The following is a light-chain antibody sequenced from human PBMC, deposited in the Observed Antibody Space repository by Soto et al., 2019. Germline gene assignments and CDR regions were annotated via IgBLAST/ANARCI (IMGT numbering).Light chain of an antibody. V-gene: IGKV1-39*01. CDR2: AAS. CDR3: QQSSSPGSRTWT. Sequence: DIQMTQSPSSLSASVGDRVTITCRESQSISSYLNWYQQKPGKAPKLLIYAASSLQSGVPSRFSDSGSGTDFTLTISSLQPEDFATYYCQQSSSPGSRTWTFGQGTKVEIK. J-gene: IGKJ1*01. CDR1: QSISSY.